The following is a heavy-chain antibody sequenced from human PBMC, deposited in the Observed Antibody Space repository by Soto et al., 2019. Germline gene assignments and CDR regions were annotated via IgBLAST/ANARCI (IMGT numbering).Heavy chain of an antibody. CDR2: VKQDGSET. CDR3: ARDREPDGIWTFDS. Sequence: GGSLRLSCAASGFTFSSNWMTWVRQAPGKGLEWVANVKQDGSETYYVDSVKGRFTISRDNAKNSLYLQMNSLRAEDTAVYYCARDREPDGIWTFDSWGQGALVTVSS. D-gene: IGHD3-9*01. V-gene: IGHV3-7*01. J-gene: IGHJ4*02. CDR1: GFTFSSNW.